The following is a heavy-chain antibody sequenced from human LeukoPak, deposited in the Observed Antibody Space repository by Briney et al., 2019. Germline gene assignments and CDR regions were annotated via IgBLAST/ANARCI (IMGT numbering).Heavy chain of an antibody. CDR2: ISGSSSYI. V-gene: IGHV3-21*01. D-gene: IGHD5-18*01. J-gene: IGHJ4*02. Sequence: GGSLRLSCAASGSTFSSYNMNWVRQAPGKGLEWVSFISGSSSYIYYADSVKGRFTISRDNAKNSLYLQMNSLRAEDTAVYYCARASGYSYDNELDYWGQGTLVTVSS. CDR3: ARASGYSYDNELDY. CDR1: GSTFSSYN.